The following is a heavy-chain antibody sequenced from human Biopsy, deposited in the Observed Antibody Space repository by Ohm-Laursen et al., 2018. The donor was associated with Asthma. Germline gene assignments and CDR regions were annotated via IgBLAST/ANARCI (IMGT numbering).Heavy chain of an antibody. V-gene: IGHV3-30*18. D-gene: IGHD6-6*01. Sequence: SLRLSCAASGFTFRKSAMHWVRQAPGKGLEWVALISKDGSLTNYADSVKGRFTISRDISTNTLHLLMISLRQEDAGVYFCAKGDGPRPVGDGFDVWGRGTKVTVSS. CDR3: AKGDGPRPVGDGFDV. CDR2: ISKDGSLT. J-gene: IGHJ3*01. CDR1: GFTFRKSA.